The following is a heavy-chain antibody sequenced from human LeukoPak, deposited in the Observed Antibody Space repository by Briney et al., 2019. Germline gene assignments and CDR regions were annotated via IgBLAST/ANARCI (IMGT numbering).Heavy chain of an antibody. J-gene: IGHJ3*02. CDR1: GFTFSSYD. V-gene: IGHV3-13*01. D-gene: IGHD2-15*01. CDR2: IGTAGDT. CDR3: ARDLEGSCSGGSCYMEGAFDI. Sequence: TGGSLRLSCAASGFTFSSYDMHWVRQATGKGLEWVSAIGTAGDTYYPGSVKGRFTISRENAKNSLYLQMNSLRAGDTAVYYCARDLEGSCSGGSCYMEGAFDIWGQGTMVTVSS.